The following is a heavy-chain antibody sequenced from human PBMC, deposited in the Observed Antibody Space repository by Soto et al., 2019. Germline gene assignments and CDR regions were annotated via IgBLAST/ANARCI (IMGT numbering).Heavy chain of an antibody. CDR1: GFSLSTSGVG. J-gene: IGHJ4*02. CDR3: AHKGPEDWPLDY. CDR2: IYWDDSK. Sequence: QITLKESGPTLVRPKQTLTLTCAFSGFSLSTSGVGVGWIRQPPGKALEWLAVIYWDDSKHYSPSLRSRLTIIKDTSKNQVVLTMTNMDPMDTGTYYCAHKGPEDWPLDYWRQGTLVTVSS. D-gene: IGHD3-9*01. V-gene: IGHV2-5*02.